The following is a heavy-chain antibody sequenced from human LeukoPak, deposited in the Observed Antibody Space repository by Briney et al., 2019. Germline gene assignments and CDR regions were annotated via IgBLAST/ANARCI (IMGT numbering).Heavy chain of an antibody. CDR1: GGTFSSYA. J-gene: IGHJ4*02. D-gene: IGHD3-9*01. CDR3: AGNYDILTGYFGY. CDR2: IIPIFGTA. V-gene: IGHV1-69*13. Sequence: ASVKVSCKASGGTFSSYAISWVRQAPGQGLEWMGGIIPIFGTANYAQKFQGRVTITADESTSTAYMELSSLRSEDTAVYYCAGNYDILTGYFGYWGQGTLVTVSS.